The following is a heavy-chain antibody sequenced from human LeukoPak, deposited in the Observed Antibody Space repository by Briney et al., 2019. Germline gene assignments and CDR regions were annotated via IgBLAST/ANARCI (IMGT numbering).Heavy chain of an antibody. CDR2: IYYTGTT. Sequence: SETLSLTCTVSGGSMNINNYYWAWIRQPPGKGLEWLGSIYYTGTTYYNPSLNHRVTISVDTSQNQFSLRLSSVTAADTAVYYCAREGLRYFDGSGEYFQHWGQGTLVTVSS. CDR1: GGSMNINNYY. V-gene: IGHV4-39*07. CDR3: AREGLRYFDGSGEYFQH. J-gene: IGHJ1*01. D-gene: IGHD3-9*01.